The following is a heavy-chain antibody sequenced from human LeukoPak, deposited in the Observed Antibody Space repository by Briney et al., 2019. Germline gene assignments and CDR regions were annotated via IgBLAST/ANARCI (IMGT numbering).Heavy chain of an antibody. V-gene: IGHV3-30*04. J-gene: IGHJ4*02. D-gene: IGHD5-18*01. Sequence: GRSLRLSCAASGFTFSSYAMHWVRQAPGKGLELVAVISYDGSNKYYADSVKGRFTISRDNSKNTLYLQMNSLRAEDTAVYYCASEGGYSYGLGYWGQGTLVTVSS. CDR1: GFTFSSYA. CDR3: ASEGGYSYGLGY. CDR2: ISYDGSNK.